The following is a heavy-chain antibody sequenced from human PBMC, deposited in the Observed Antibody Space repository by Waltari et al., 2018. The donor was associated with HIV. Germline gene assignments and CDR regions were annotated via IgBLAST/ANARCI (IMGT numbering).Heavy chain of an antibody. CDR1: GLSLSSYS. CDR2: ISSSSSYI. J-gene: IGHJ6*02. V-gene: IGHV3-21*01. CDR3: ANSGGIGPYGMDV. D-gene: IGHD6-13*01. Sequence: EVQLVESGGGLVKPGGSLRLSCADSGLSLSSYSMNWVSQAPGKGLELVSSISSSSSYIYYADSVKGRFTISRDNAKNSLYLQMNSLRVEDTAVYYCANSGGIGPYGMDVWGQGTTVTVSS.